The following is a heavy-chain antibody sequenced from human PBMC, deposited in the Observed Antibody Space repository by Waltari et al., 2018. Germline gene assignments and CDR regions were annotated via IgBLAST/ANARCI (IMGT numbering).Heavy chain of an antibody. J-gene: IGHJ4*02. V-gene: IGHV4-38-2*02. CDR3: AEEGNTTAGLFDS. Sequence: QVQLRESGPGLVRSSETLSLTCTLSGHSVNNDFYWAWIRQSPGGGLEWIASIYHTGSSHYNSSLKSRVSISTDMSTKQFFLTLTHLTAADTAVYYCAEEGNTTAGLFDSWGQGTLVTVSS. CDR1: GHSVNNDFY. CDR2: IYHTGSS. D-gene: IGHD6-25*01.